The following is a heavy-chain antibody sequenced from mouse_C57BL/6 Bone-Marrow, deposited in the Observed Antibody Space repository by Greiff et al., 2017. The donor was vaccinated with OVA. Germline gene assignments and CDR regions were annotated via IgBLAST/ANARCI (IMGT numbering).Heavy chain of an antibody. Sequence: LVESGAELARPGASVKLSFKASGYTFTSYGISWVKQRTGQGLEWIGEIYPRSGNTYYNEKFKGKATLTADKSSSTAYMVLRSLTSEDSAVYFCARRGVYYYGYWGQGTTLTVSS. J-gene: IGHJ2*01. CDR2: IYPRSGNT. CDR1: GYTFTSYG. CDR3: ARRGVYYYGY. D-gene: IGHD1-1*01. V-gene: IGHV1-81*01.